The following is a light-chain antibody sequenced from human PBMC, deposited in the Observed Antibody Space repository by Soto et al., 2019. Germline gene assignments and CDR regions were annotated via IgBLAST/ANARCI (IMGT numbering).Light chain of an antibody. J-gene: IGKJ4*01. V-gene: IGKV3-15*01. Sequence: EIVMTQSPATLSVSPGERATLSCRASQSVSSNLAWYQQKPGQAPRLLIYGASTRATGIPARFSGSGSGTEFTLTISRLQSEDFAVYYCQEYNNGTLTLGGGTKVDIK. CDR2: GAS. CDR3: QEYNNGTLT. CDR1: QSVSSN.